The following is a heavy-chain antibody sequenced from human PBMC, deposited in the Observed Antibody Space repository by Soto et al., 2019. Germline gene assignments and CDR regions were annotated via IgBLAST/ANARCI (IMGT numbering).Heavy chain of an antibody. CDR1: GGSISSYY. D-gene: IGHD3-9*01. V-gene: IGHV4-59*01. CDR2: IYYSGST. CDR3: ARGSLTGYYYYYMDV. J-gene: IGHJ6*03. Sequence: SETLSLTCTVSGGSISSYYWSWIRQPPGKGLEWIGYIYYSGSTNYNPSLKSRVTISVDTSKNQFSLKLSSVTAAYTAVYYCARGSLTGYYYYYMDVWGKGTTVTVSS.